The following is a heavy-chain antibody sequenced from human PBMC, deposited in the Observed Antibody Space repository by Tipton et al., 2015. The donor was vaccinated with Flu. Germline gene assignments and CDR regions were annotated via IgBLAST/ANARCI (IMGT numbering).Heavy chain of an antibody. Sequence: TLSLTCAVYGGSFSGYYWSWIRQPPGKGLEWIGEINHSGSTNYNPSLKSRVTISVDTFKNQFSLKLSSVTAADTAVYYCARGPVNSTLWFDPWGQGTLVTVSS. D-gene: IGHD4-17*01. CDR2: INHSGST. CDR1: GGSFSGYY. J-gene: IGHJ5*02. V-gene: IGHV4-34*01. CDR3: ARGPVNSTLWFDP.